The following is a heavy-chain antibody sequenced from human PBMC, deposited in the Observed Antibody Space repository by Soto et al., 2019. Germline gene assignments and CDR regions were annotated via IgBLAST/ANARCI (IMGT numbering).Heavy chain of an antibody. V-gene: IGHV4-4*02. J-gene: IGHJ6*02. CDR3: ARTSYYDSSGYYNMDV. D-gene: IGHD3-22*01. Sequence: QVHLQESGPGLVKPSGTLSLTCAVSAGSISSSNWWTWVRQSPGKGLQWIGEIHHSGSTNYNPSLKSRVTMSIDKSKNQFSLKLTSVTAADTADYYCARTSYYDSSGYYNMDVWGQGTTVTVSS. CDR2: IHHSGST. CDR1: AGSISSSNW.